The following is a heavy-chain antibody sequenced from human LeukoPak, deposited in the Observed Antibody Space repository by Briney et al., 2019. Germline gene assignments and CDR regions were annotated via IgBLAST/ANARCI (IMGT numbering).Heavy chain of an antibody. CDR2: MNPDSGNT. V-gene: IGHV1-8*01. CDR3: ARGYSPTIRTTGNDY. Sequence: ASVKVSCKASRYTFTSHDINWVRLATGQGLEWMGWMNPDSGNTGFAQKFQGRVTMGRDTSINTAYMELHSLTSEDTAVYYCARGYSPTIRTTGNDYWGQGTLVTVSS. J-gene: IGHJ4*02. D-gene: IGHD1-1*01. CDR1: RYTFTSHD.